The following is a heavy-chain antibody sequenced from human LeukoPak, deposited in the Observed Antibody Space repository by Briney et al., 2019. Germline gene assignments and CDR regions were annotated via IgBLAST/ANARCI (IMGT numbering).Heavy chain of an antibody. V-gene: IGHV3-23*01. CDR2: ISGSGGST. Sequence: PGGSLRLSCAASGFTFSSYGMSWVRQAPGKGLEWVSAISGSGGSTYYADSVKGRFTISRDNSKNTLYLQMNSLRAEDTAVYYCAKPSGALLWFGELPSPFDPWGQGTLVTVSS. J-gene: IGHJ5*02. D-gene: IGHD3-10*01. CDR1: GFTFSSYG. CDR3: AKPSGALLWFGELPSPFDP.